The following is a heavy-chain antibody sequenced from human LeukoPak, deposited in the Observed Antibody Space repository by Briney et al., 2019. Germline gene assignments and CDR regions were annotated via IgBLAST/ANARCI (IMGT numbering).Heavy chain of an antibody. CDR3: ASAASTAVAGHRQDWYFDL. Sequence: ASVKVSCKGSALTFSNSAVQWVRQGRGQRLEWIGWIVVGSGDTNYAQRFQERVTITRDMSTNTAYMELSSLRSEDTAVYYCASAASTAVAGHRQDWYFDLWGRGTLVTVSS. J-gene: IGHJ2*01. V-gene: IGHV1-58*01. CDR2: IVVGSGDT. D-gene: IGHD6-19*01. CDR1: ALTFSNSA.